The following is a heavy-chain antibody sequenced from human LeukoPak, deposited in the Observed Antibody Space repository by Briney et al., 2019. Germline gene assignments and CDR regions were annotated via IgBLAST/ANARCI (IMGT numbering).Heavy chain of an antibody. CDR2: IIPILGIA. CDR3: ARDSYSSSWGKRFDP. CDR1: GGTFSSYA. V-gene: IGHV1-69*04. J-gene: IGHJ5*02. Sequence: GASVKVSCKASGGTFSSYAISWVRQAPGQGLEWMGRIIPILGIANHAQKFQGRVTITADKSTSTAYMELSSLRSEDTAVYYCARDSYSSSWGKRFDPWGQGTLVTVSS. D-gene: IGHD6-13*01.